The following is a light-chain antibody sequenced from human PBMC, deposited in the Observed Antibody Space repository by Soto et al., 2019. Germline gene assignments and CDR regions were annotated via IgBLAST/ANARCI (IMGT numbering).Light chain of an antibody. J-gene: IGLJ3*02. Sequence: QSVLTQPPSASGTPGQWVTISCSGSSSNIGSDYVYWFQQLPGTAPTLLIYTNDQRPSGVPDRFSGSKSGTPASPVISGLRYADEADYCCAAWDARMRTWVFGGGTKVTVL. CDR1: SSNIGSDY. CDR2: TND. V-gene: IGLV1-47*02. CDR3: AAWDARMRTWV.